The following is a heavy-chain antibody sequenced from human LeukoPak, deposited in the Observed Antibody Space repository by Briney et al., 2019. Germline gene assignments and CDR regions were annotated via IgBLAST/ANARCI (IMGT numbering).Heavy chain of an antibody. Sequence: SETLSLPCAVYGGSFSGYYWSWIRHPTGKGLEWLGEINHSGSTNYNPSLKSRGTMSVDTSKNQFSLKLSSVTAAYTAVYYCARGRYDFGSVYYTYPGWFDPWGHGALGSVSS. CDR1: GGSFSGYY. CDR3: ARGRYDFGSVYYTYPGWFDP. V-gene: IGHV4-34*01. CDR2: INHSGST. J-gene: IGHJ5*02. D-gene: IGHD3-3*01.